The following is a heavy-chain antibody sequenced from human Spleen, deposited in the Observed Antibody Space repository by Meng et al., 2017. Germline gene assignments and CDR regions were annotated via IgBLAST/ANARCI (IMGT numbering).Heavy chain of an antibody. CDR2: ISAYNGNT. CDR1: GYTFTSYG. D-gene: IGHD2-8*02. Sequence: ASVNVSCKSSGYTFTSYGISWVRQAPGQGIEWMGWISAYNGNTNYAQKLQSRVNMTTDTYTSIAYMELRSLRSDDTAVYYCASHCTSVCKLWGQGTLVTVSS. CDR3: ASHCTSVCKL. V-gene: IGHV1-18*01. J-gene: IGHJ4*02.